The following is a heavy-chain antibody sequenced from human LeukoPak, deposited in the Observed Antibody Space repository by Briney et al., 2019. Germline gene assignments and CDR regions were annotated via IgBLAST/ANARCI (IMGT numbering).Heavy chain of an antibody. CDR1: GYSLTHYW. CDR3: ARQDGFQSYYYDY. CDR2: IYPGDSDT. J-gene: IGHJ4*02. D-gene: IGHD5-24*01. Sequence: GESLKISCSASGYSLTHYWIAWVRQMPGKGLEWMGIIYPGDSDTRYSPSFQGQVTISVDKSISTAFLQWSSLKASDTAMYYCARQDGFQSYYYDYWGQGTLVTVSS. V-gene: IGHV5-51*01.